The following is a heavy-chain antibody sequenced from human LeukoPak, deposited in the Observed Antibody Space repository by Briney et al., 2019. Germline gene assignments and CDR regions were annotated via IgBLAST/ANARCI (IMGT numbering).Heavy chain of an antibody. CDR3: ARSGYYGSGSYHYYYYGMDV. D-gene: IGHD3-10*01. CDR2: IKQDGSEK. CDR1: GFTFSSYW. J-gene: IGHJ6*02. V-gene: IGHV3-7*01. Sequence: GGSLRLSCAASGFTFSSYWMSWVRQAPGKGLEWAANIKQDGSEKYYVDSVKGRFTISRDNAKNSLYLQMNSLRAEDTAVYYCARSGYYGSGSYHYYYYGMDVWGQGTPVTVSS.